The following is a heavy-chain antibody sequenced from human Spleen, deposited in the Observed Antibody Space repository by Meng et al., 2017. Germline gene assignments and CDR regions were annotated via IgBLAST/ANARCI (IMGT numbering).Heavy chain of an antibody. D-gene: IGHD2-15*01. Sequence: VRVVVSGVRVRKAGASVNVACKALEYTFTDYYLSWVRQAPGWGLEWMGWSNPNSGGINYVQKFQGRVTMTRDTSISTAYMELSRLKSDDTAVYYCARIAGFCSGGSCYSNWFDPWGQGTLVTVSS. CDR2: SNPNSGGI. V-gene: IGHV1-2*02. CDR1: EYTFTDYY. CDR3: ARIAGFCSGGSCYSNWFDP. J-gene: IGHJ5*02.